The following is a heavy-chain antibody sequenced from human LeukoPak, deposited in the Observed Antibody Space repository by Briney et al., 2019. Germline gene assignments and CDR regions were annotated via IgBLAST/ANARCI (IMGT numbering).Heavy chain of an antibody. CDR2: LYSSGTT. D-gene: IGHD3-3*01. Sequence: SETLSLTCTVSGGSISRYDWSWIRQPAGKGLEWIGRLYSSGTTNYNPSLKSRITISGDTSKNQFSLTVTSVTAADTAVYYCARALDYDFWSGLGGYWGQGTLVTVSS. CDR3: ARALDYDFWSGLGGY. J-gene: IGHJ4*02. CDR1: GGSISRYD. V-gene: IGHV4-4*07.